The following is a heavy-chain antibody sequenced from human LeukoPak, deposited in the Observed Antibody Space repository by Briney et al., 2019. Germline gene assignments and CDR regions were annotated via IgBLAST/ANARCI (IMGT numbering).Heavy chain of an antibody. J-gene: IGHJ6*02. Sequence: GASVKVSCKVSGYTLTELSMHRVRQAPGKGLEWMGGFDPEDGETIYAQKFQGRVTMTEDTSTDTAYMELSSLRSEDTAVYYCATLYSNYFYYYGMDVWGQGTTVTVSS. CDR3: ATLYSNYFYYYGMDV. CDR1: GYTLTELS. CDR2: FDPEDGET. V-gene: IGHV1-24*01. D-gene: IGHD4-11*01.